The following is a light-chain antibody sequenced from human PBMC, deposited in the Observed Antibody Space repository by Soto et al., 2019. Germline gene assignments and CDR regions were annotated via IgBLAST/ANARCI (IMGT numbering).Light chain of an antibody. J-gene: IGKJ1*01. CDR1: QSISTW. CDR3: LQDYNYPLT. Sequence: DIQMTPSPSTLAAFVGDRVTITCRASQSISTWLAWYQQKVGKAPKLLIYAASSLQSGVPSRFSGSGSGTDFTLTISSLQPDDFATYYCLQDYNYPLTFGQGTKVDIK. V-gene: IGKV1-5*01. CDR2: AAS.